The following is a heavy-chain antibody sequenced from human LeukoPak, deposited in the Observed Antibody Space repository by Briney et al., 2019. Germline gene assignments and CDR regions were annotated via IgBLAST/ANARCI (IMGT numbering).Heavy chain of an antibody. CDR3: ARGIMCYYDSSGYHGWFDP. D-gene: IGHD3-22*01. Sequence: GASVMVSCKASGHTFTSYDLNWVRQATGHGLEWRGWIIPYNDNTGYAQPLQGRVTMTRNTSISTVYMELSSLSSEDTAVYSCARGIMCYYDSSGYHGWFDPWGQGTRVTVSS. J-gene: IGHJ5*02. CDR2: IIPYNDNT. CDR1: GHTFTSYD. V-gene: IGHV1-8*01.